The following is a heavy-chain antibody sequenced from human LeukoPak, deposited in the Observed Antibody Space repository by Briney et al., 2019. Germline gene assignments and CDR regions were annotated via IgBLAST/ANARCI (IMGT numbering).Heavy chain of an antibody. CDR1: GFTFSSYS. J-gene: IGHJ4*02. CDR3: ASSSTSCHFDY. CDR2: ISSSSSYI. Sequence: GGSLRLSCTASGFTFSSYSMNWVRQAPGKGLEWVSSISSSSSYIYYADSVKGRFTISRDNAKNSLYLQMNSLRAEDTAVYYCASSSTSCHFDYWGQGTLVTVSS. D-gene: IGHD2-2*01. V-gene: IGHV3-21*01.